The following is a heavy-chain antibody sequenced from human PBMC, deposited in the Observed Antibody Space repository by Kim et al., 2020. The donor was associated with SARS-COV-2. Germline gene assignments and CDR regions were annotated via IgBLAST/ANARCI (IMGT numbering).Heavy chain of an antibody. V-gene: IGHV3-23*01. CDR1: GFPFSKWA. CDR3: APIWNRSY. J-gene: IGHJ4*02. Sequence: GGSLRLSCTTSGFPFSKWAMAWVRQAPGKGLEWVSSITGGGEDTFYADSVKGRFTISRDNSRNTLYLQIHSLRVEDTALYYCAPIWNRSYGGQGTLDT. CDR2: ITGGGEDT. D-gene: IGHD1-1*01.